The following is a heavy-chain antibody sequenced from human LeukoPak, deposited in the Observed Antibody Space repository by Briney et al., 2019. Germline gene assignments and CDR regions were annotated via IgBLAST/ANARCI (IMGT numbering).Heavy chain of an antibody. CDR1: GYTFTSYG. CDR2: ISAYNGNT. Sequence: ASVKVSCKASGYTFTSYGISWVRQAPGQGLEWMGWISAYNGNTNYAQKLQGRVTMTTDTSTSTAYMELRSLRSDDTAVYYCARGGSGRAAASITVWGSYRVNDYWGQGTLVTVSS. J-gene: IGHJ4*02. V-gene: IGHV1-18*01. CDR3: ARGGSGRAAASITVWGSYRVNDY. D-gene: IGHD3-16*02.